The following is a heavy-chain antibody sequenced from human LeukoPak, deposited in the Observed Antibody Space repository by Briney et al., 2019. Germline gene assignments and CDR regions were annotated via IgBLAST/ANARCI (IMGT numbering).Heavy chain of an antibody. D-gene: IGHD3-9*01. J-gene: IGHJ4*02. CDR3: AKEKAYYDILTGYYNNYFDY. Sequence: GGSLRLSCAASGFTFSSYGMHWVRQAPGKGLEWVAFIRYDGSNKYYADSVKGRFTISRDNSKNTLYLQMDSLRAEDTAVYYCAKEKAYYDILTGYYNNYFDYWGQGTLVTVSS. CDR2: IRYDGSNK. CDR1: GFTFSSYG. V-gene: IGHV3-30*02.